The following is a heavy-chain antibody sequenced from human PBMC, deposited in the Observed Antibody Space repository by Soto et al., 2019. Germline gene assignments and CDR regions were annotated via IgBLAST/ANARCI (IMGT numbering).Heavy chain of an antibody. CDR1: GGSFSGYY. Sequence: PSETLSLTCAVYGGSFSGYYWSWIRQPPGKGLEWIGEINHSGSTNYNPSLKSRVTISVDTSKNQFSLKLSSVTAADTAVYYCARGTGIPAAIRISPYYFDYWGQGTLVTVSS. D-gene: IGHD2-2*01. CDR3: ARGTGIPAAIRISPYYFDY. CDR2: INHSGST. V-gene: IGHV4-34*01. J-gene: IGHJ4*02.